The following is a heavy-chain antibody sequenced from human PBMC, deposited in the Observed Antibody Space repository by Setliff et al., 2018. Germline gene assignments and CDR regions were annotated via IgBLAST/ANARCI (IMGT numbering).Heavy chain of an antibody. CDR2: IIPNFGTT. CDR1: GGTFTNYG. V-gene: IGHV1-69*05. J-gene: IGHJ6*03. CDR3: AREVVVVKSAINYYYYMDV. D-gene: IGHD2-2*01. Sequence: GASVKVSCKASGGTFTNYGVSWVRQAPGQGLEWMGGIIPNFGTTSYAQKFQGRVTITTDESTNTAYMELSSLRSDDTAVFYCAREVVVVKSAINYYYYMDVWGKGTTVTVSS.